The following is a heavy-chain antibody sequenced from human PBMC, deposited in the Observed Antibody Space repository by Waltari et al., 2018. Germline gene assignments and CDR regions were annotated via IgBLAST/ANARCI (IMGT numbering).Heavy chain of an antibody. J-gene: IGHJ4*02. CDR2: INHSGST. Sequence: QVQLQQWGAGLLKPSETLSLTCAVYGGSFSGYYWSWIRQPPGKGLEWIGEINHSGSTNYNPSLKSRVTISVDTSKNQFSLKLSSVTAADTAVYYCARRSLLYCGSTSCPRPYAFDYWGQGTLVTVSS. CDR3: ARRSLLYCGSTSCPRPYAFDY. D-gene: IGHD2-2*01. V-gene: IGHV4-34*01. CDR1: GGSFSGYY.